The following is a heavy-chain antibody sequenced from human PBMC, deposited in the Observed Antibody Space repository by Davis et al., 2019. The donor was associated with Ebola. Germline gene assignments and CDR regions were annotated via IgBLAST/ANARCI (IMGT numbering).Heavy chain of an antibody. CDR3: ARDWGAHNWFDP. CDR1: GYTFTGYY. J-gene: IGHJ5*02. Sequence: APSVKFSCKASGYTFTGYYMHWVRQTPGQVLEWMGRINPNSGGTNYAQKFQGRVTITRDTSISTAYMELSRLRSEDTAVYYCARDWGAHNWFDPWGQGTLVTVSS. V-gene: IGHV1-2*06. CDR2: INPNSGGT. D-gene: IGHD3-16*01.